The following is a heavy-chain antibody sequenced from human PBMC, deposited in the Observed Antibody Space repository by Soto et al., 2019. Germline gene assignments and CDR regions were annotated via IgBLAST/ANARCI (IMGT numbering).Heavy chain of an antibody. CDR3: ARGYLGQYCGRDCYLGEYGMDV. V-gene: IGHV1-18*01. CDR1: GYTFTSYG. CDR2: ISAYNGNT. D-gene: IGHD2-21*02. J-gene: IGHJ6*02. Sequence: QVQLVQSGAEVKKTGASEKVTCKASGYTFTSYGISWVRQAPGQGLEWMGWISAYNGNTNYAQKLQGRVTMTTDTSTSTAYMELRSLRSDDTAVYYCARGYLGQYCGRDCYLGEYGMDVWCQGTTVTVSS.